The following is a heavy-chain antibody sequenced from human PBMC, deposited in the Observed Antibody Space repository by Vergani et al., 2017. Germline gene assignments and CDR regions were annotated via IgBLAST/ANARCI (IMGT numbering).Heavy chain of an antibody. CDR2: IYWDDDK. V-gene: IGHV2-5*02. D-gene: IGHD2-15*01. J-gene: IGHJ5*02. CDR3: AHRRALGYGSGGSCYINWFDP. CDR1: GFSLSTSGVG. Sequence: QITLKESGPTLVKPTQTLTLTCTFSGFSLSTSGVGVGWIRQPPGKALEWLAIIYWDDDKRYSPSLKSRLTITKDTSKNQVVLTMTNMDPVDTATYYCAHRRALGYGSGGSCYINWFDPWGQGTLVTVSS.